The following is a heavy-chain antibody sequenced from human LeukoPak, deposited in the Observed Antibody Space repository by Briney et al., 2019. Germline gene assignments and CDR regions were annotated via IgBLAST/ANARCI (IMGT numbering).Heavy chain of an antibody. V-gene: IGHV4-39*02. D-gene: IGHD3-3*01. CDR3: ARDIGSGHYFDY. J-gene: IGHJ4*02. Sequence: SETLSLTCTVSGGSISSSSYYWGWIRQPPGKGLEWIGSIYYSGSTYYNPSLKSRVTISVDTSKNQFSLKLSSVTAADTAVYYCARDIGSGHYFDYWGQGTLVTVSS. CDR1: GGSISSSSYY. CDR2: IYYSGST.